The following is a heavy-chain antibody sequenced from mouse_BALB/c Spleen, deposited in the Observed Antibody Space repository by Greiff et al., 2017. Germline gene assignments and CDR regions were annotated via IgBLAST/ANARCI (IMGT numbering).Heavy chain of an antibody. D-gene: IGHD2-4*01. J-gene: IGHJ4*01. CDR3: ARKKGYDYDGGYAMDY. CDR2: IWSGGST. Sequence: VQLQQSGPGLVQPSQSLSITCTVSGFSLTSYGVHWVRQSPGKGLEWLGVIWSGGSTDYNAAFISRLSISKDNSKSQVFFKMNSLQANDTAIYYCARKKGYDYDGGYAMDYWGQGTSVTVSS. V-gene: IGHV2-2*02. CDR1: GFSLTSYG.